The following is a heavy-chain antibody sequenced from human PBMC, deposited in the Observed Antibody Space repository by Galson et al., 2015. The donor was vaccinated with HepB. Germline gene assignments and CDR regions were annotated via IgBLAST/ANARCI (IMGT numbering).Heavy chain of an antibody. CDR1: GFSLSTSGMC. CDR3: ARTSALSAMACSFDY. J-gene: IGHJ4*02. Sequence: PALVKPTQTLTLTCTFSGFSLSTSGMCVSWIRQPPGKALEWLARIGWGDDKYYSTSLKTRLTISKDTSKNQVVLTMTNMDPVDTATYYCARTSALSAMACSFDYWGQGTLVTVSS. D-gene: IGHD5-18*01. V-gene: IGHV2-70*11. CDR2: IGWGDDK.